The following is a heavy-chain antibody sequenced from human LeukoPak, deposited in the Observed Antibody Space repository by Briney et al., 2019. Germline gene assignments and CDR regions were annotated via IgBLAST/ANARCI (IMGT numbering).Heavy chain of an antibody. J-gene: IGHJ4*02. CDR1: GFTFSSYA. CDR2: ISGSGGST. Sequence: PGGSLRLSCAASGFTFSSYAMSWVRQAPGKGLEWVSTISGSGGSTYYADSVKGRFTISRDNSKNTLYLQMNSLRAEDTAVYYCAKSLFRYSSGWYNGYWGQGTLVTVSS. D-gene: IGHD6-19*01. CDR3: AKSLFRYSSGWYNGY. V-gene: IGHV3-23*01.